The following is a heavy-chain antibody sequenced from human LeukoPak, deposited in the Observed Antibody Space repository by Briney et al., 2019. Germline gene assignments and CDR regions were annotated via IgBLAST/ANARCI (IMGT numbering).Heavy chain of an antibody. Sequence: GGSLRLSCAASGFTFSSYSMNWVRQAPGKGLEWVSYISSSSSTIYYADSVKGRFTISRDNAKNSLYLQMSSLRAEDTAVYYCARDLPSSWYYFDYWGQGTLVTVSS. V-gene: IGHV3-48*01. CDR1: GFTFSSYS. D-gene: IGHD2-2*01. CDR3: ARDLPSSWYYFDY. CDR2: ISSSSSTI. J-gene: IGHJ4*02.